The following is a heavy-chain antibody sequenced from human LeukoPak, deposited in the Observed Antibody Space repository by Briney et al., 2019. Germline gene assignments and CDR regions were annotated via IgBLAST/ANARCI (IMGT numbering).Heavy chain of an antibody. CDR2: LNQDASRR. J-gene: IGHJ4*02. V-gene: IGHV3-7*04. Sequence: GGSLRLSCVASGFTFRDYWMSWIRQAPGKGPEWVAHLNQDASRRYYVGSVQGRFTVSRDNAKNSLYLQMNSLSIEDTAVYYCASDEGGGWYQEDSWGQGTLVTVSS. CDR1: GFTFRDYW. CDR3: ASDEGGGWYQEDS. D-gene: IGHD6-19*01.